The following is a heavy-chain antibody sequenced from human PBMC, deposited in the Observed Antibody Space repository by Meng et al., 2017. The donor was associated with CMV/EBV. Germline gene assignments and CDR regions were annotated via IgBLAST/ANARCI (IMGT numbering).Heavy chain of an antibody. D-gene: IGHD2-15*01. CDR1: GFTFDDYG. V-gene: IGHV3-20*04. Sequence: GESLKISCAASGFTFDDYGMSWVRQAPGKGLEWVSGINWNGGSTGYADSVKGRFTISRDNAKNSLYLQMNSLRAEDTALYYCARGVKVLAGRGRGGFAYYFDYWGQGTLVTVSS. CDR2: INWNGGST. J-gene: IGHJ4*02. CDR3: ARGVKVLAGRGRGGFAYYFDY.